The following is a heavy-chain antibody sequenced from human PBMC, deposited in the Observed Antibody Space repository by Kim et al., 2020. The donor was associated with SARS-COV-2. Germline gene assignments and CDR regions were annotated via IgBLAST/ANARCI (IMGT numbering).Heavy chain of an antibody. CDR3: ARQFLGGNFDY. Sequence: TRYSPSFQGQVTISADKSISTAYLQWSSLKASDTAMYYCARQFLGGNFDYWGQGTLVTVSS. J-gene: IGHJ4*02. V-gene: IGHV5-51*01. CDR2: T. D-gene: IGHD2-15*01.